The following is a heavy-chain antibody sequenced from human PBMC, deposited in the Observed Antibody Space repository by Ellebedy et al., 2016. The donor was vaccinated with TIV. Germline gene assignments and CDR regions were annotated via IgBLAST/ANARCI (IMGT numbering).Heavy chain of an antibody. D-gene: IGHD5-18*01. J-gene: IGHJ4*02. V-gene: IGHV3-30-3*01. Sequence: GESLKIPCAASGFTFSNYAMHWVRQAPGKGLEWVAVISYDGSNKYHADSVKGRFTISRDNSKNTVHLQMSSLRAEDTAVYYCAKDGGGYSYGFDYWGQGTLVTVSS. CDR2: ISYDGSNK. CDR1: GFTFSNYA. CDR3: AKDGGGYSYGFDY.